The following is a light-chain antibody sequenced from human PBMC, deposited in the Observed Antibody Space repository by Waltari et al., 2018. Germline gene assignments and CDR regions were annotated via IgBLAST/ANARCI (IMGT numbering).Light chain of an antibody. CDR2: TAS. J-gene: IGKJ2*01. Sequence: DIQMTQSQSFVSASVGERVTITCRASQGISSRLAWYQQKPVKAPKLLIYTASTLQSGVPSRFSGSGSGTEFTLIITTLQPEDFATYFCLQAYSFPRTFGQGTKLEIK. CDR3: LQAYSFPRT. V-gene: IGKV1-12*01. CDR1: QGISSR.